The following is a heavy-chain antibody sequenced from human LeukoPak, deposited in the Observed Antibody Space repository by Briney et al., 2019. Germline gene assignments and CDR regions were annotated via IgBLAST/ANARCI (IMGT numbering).Heavy chain of an antibody. V-gene: IGHV4-39*07. CDR2: IYYSGST. CDR1: GGSISSSSYY. CDR3: ARDYYDSSGPPH. J-gene: IGHJ4*02. Sequence: SETLSLTCTVSGGSISSSSYYWGWIRQPPGTGLEWIGSIYYSGSTYYNPSLKSRVTISVDTSKNQFSLKLSSVTAADTAVYYCARDYYDSSGPPHWGQGTLVTVSS. D-gene: IGHD3-22*01.